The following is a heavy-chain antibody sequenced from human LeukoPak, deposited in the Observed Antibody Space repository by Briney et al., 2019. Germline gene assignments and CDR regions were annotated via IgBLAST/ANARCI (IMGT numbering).Heavy chain of an antibody. CDR1: GYTFTSYG. CDR2: ISAYNGNT. Sequence: ASVKVSCKASGYTFTSYGISWVRQAPGQGLEWMGWISAYNGNTNYAQKLQGRVTMTTDTSTSTPYMWRRGLRSEYTAVYYCGRVDRLLWFGDFYGMDVWGKGTTVTVSS. D-gene: IGHD3-10*01. J-gene: IGHJ6*04. CDR3: GRVDRLLWFGDFYGMDV. V-gene: IGHV1-18*04.